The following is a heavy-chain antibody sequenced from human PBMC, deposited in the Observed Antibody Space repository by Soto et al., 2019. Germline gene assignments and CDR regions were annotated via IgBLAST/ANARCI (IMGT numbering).Heavy chain of an antibody. CDR3: AKDIGITIFGVVSNAFDI. CDR1: GFTFDDLA. CDR2: ISWNSGSI. Sequence: GGSLRLSCAASGFTFDDLAMHRVRQAPGKGLEWVSGISWNSGSIGYADSVKGRFTISRDNAKNSLYLQMNSLRAEDTALYYCAKDIGITIFGVVSNAFDIWGQGTMVTVSS. V-gene: IGHV3-9*01. J-gene: IGHJ3*02. D-gene: IGHD3-3*01.